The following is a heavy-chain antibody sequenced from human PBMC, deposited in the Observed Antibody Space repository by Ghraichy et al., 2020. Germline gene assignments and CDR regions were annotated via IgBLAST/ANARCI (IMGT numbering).Heavy chain of an antibody. D-gene: IGHD3-10*01. V-gene: IGHV3-74*01. CDR3: ARDRQYYASGSLGFDH. CDR1: GFTFSSDW. Sequence: GESLNISCAASGFTFSSDWMHWVRQAPGKGLVWVSRINSDGSTTTYADSVKGRFTISRDNAKNTLYLQMNSLRAEDTAVYYCARDRQYYASGSLGFDHWGQGTLVTVSS. J-gene: IGHJ4*02. CDR2: INSDGSTT.